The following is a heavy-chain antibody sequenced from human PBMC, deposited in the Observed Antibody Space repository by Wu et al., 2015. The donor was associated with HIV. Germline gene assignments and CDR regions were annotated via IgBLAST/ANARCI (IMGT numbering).Heavy chain of an antibody. J-gene: IGHJ4*02. Sequence: QAQLVQSAGEMKKPGDSVRVSCKASGYNFGSYGINWVRQATGQGLEWMGWMNPNSGNTGYAQKFQGRVSMTRNTSINTAYMELSSLRSEDTAVYYCARGPYSSSWCDYWGQGTLVTVSS. CDR3: ARGPYSSSWCDY. CDR1: GYNFGSYG. D-gene: IGHD6-13*01. V-gene: IGHV1-8*01. CDR2: MNPNSGNT.